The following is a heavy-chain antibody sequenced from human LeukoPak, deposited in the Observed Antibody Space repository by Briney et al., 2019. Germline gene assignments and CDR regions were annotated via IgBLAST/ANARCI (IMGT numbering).Heavy chain of an antibody. V-gene: IGHV5-51*01. CDR1: GFTFTNYW. Sequence: GESLKISCQASGFTFTNYWIGWVRQIPGKSVQWMGIIYPGDSDTKYSPSFRRQVTMTADKSTSTAYLQWGSLKASDTAVYFCARGDASMATGFNYWGQGTLVTVSS. CDR3: ARGDASMATGFNY. CDR2: IYPGDSDT. D-gene: IGHD6-6*01. J-gene: IGHJ4*01.